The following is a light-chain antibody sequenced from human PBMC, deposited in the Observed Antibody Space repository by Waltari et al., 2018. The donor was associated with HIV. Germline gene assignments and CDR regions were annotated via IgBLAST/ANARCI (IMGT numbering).Light chain of an antibody. Sequence: EIVLPQSPVTLSLSPGDSATLSCRASHTLTSTSLAWYQQRPGQVPRLLIDGVSSMATGVPDRFSGSGSETDFSRIITRLQPEDCAMYYCQQYGRSPTAFGGGTKVEIK. CDR2: GVS. CDR3: QQYGRSPTA. J-gene: IGKJ4*01. CDR1: HTLTSTS. V-gene: IGKV3-20*01.